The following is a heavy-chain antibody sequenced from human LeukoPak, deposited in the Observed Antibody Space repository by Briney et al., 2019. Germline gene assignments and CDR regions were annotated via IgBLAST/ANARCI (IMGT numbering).Heavy chain of an antibody. CDR2: IYYSGST. CDR1: GGSISSSTYY. J-gene: IGHJ4*02. V-gene: IGHV4-39*02. D-gene: IGHD4-17*01. Sequence: PWETLSLTCSVSGGSISSSTYYWGWIRQPPGQGLDWIGNIYYSGSTYYNPSLKSRVTISVDTSKNQFSLKLTSVTAADTAVYYCARDYGDYAFDSWGQGTLVTVSS. CDR3: ARDYGDYAFDS.